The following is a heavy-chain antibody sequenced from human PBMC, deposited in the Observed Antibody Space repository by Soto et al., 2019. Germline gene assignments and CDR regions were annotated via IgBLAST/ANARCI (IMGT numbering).Heavy chain of an antibody. J-gene: IGHJ4*02. V-gene: IGHV3-7*01. CDR2: IKHDGSER. CDR1: GFTFSEYW. CDR3: AREGTYGLTVDY. D-gene: IGHD2-8*01. Sequence: EVQLVESGGGLVQPGGSLRLSCAASGFTFSEYWMSWVRQAPGKGLEWVANIKHDGSERDYVDSVKGRFSISRDNAANSLFLQMTSLRADDTAIYYCAREGTYGLTVDYWGQGSLVTVS.